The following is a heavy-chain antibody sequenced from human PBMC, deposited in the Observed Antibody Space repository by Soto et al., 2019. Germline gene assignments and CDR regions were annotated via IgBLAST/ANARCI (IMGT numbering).Heavy chain of an antibody. CDR1: GYSFTSYW. V-gene: IGHV5-51*01. J-gene: IGHJ6*02. CDR3: ESSPTVNHTIQYYYYGMDV. Sequence: PGESLKISCKGSGYSFTSYWIGWVRQMPGKGLEWMGIIYPGDSDTRYSPSFQGQVTISADKSISTAYLQWSSLKASDTAMYYCESSPTVNHTIQYYYYGMDVWGQGTTVTVSS. D-gene: IGHD4-17*01. CDR2: IYPGDSDT.